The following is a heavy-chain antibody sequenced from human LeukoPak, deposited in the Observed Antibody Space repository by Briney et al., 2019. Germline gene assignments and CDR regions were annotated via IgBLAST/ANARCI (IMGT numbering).Heavy chain of an antibody. V-gene: IGHV1-2*02. Sequence: ASVKVSRKTSGYTFIDYYLHWVRQAPGQGLEWMGWLNPNSGVTNYAQTFQGRVTMTRDTSMRTAYMELSRLRSDDTAVYYCARSRMTTIGWFDPWGQGTLVTVAS. CDR1: GYTFIDYY. D-gene: IGHD4-17*01. CDR2: LNPNSGVT. J-gene: IGHJ5*02. CDR3: ARSRMTTIGWFDP.